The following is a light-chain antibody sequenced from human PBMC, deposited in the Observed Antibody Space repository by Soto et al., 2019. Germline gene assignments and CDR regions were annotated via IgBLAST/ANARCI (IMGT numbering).Light chain of an antibody. CDR2: QVT. CDR1: SSYVGGYNY. CDR3: SAYTSSNTWV. J-gene: IGLJ3*02. Sequence: QSALTQPASVSGSPGQSITISCTGTSSYVGGYNYVSWYQQHPDKAPKLMIYQVTNRPSGVSNRFYGSKSVNTATLTISGLQADDEADYYCSAYTSSNTWVFGGGTKVTVL. V-gene: IGLV2-14*01.